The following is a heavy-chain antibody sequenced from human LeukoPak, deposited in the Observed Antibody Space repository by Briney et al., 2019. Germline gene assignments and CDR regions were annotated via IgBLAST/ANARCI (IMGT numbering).Heavy chain of an antibody. CDR3: ARDPYSGAYGDTYYYFMDV. J-gene: IGHJ6*03. CDR1: GFTFSSYW. V-gene: IGHV3-21*01. D-gene: IGHD1-26*01. CDR2: ITTSSSYT. Sequence: GGSLRLSCAASGFTFSSYWMSWVRQAPGKGLEWISSITTSSSYTFYADSVKGRFTISRDNARNSLYLQMNSLTAEDTAVYYCARDPYSGAYGDTYYYFMDVWGKGTTVTISS.